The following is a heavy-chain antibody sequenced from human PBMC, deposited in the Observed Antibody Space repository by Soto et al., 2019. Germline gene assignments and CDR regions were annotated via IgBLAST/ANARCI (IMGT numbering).Heavy chain of an antibody. CDR3: ARELRQWVVHDPLDY. J-gene: IGHJ4*02. CDR1: GFTFSSYG. V-gene: IGHV3-30*03. Sequence: QVQLVESGGGVVQPGRSLRLSCAASGFTFSSYGMHWVRQAPGKGLEWVAVISYDGSNKYYADSVKGRFTISRDNSKNTLYLQMNRLRAADTAVYYCARELRQWVVHDPLDYWGQGTLVTVSS. D-gene: IGHD6-19*01. CDR2: ISYDGSNK.